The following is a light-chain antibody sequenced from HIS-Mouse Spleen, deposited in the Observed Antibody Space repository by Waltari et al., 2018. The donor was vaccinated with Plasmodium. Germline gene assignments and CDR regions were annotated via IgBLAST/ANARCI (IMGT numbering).Light chain of an antibody. CDR2: QDS. J-gene: IGLJ2*01. CDR1: KLGDQY. V-gene: IGLV3-1*01. Sequence: SYELTQRPSVSVSPGQTASIPCSGDKLGDQYACWYQQKPGQSPVLVIYQDSKRPSGIPERFSGSNSGNTATLTISGTQAMDEADYYCQAWDSSTVVFGGGTKLTVL. CDR3: QAWDSSTVV.